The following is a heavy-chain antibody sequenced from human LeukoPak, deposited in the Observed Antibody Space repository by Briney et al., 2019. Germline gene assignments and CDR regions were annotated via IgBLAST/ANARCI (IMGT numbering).Heavy chain of an antibody. D-gene: IGHD5-18*01. CDR1: GFTFSSYA. CDR3: AKEHDGGYSYGPGTFDY. Sequence: PGRSLRLSCAASGFTFSSYAMSWVRQAPGKGLEWVSAISGSGGSTYYADSVKGRFTISRDNSKNTLYLQMNSLRAEDTAVYYCAKEHDGGYSYGPGTFDYWGQGTLVTVSS. CDR2: ISGSGGST. V-gene: IGHV3-23*01. J-gene: IGHJ4*02.